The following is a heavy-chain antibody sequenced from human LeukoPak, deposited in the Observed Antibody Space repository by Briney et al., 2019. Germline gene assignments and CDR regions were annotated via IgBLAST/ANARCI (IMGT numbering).Heavy chain of an antibody. D-gene: IGHD6-13*01. CDR1: GFTFTNYW. CDR2: IKQDGSEK. J-gene: IGHJ4*02. CDR3: ARIGYSSSSFDY. Sequence: PGGSLRLSCAASGFTFTNYWMSWVRQAPGKGLEWVANIKQDGSEKDYVDTLKGRFTISRDNAQNSVYLQMNSLRAEDTGVYFCARIGYSSSSFDYWGQGTLVTVSS. V-gene: IGHV3-7*01.